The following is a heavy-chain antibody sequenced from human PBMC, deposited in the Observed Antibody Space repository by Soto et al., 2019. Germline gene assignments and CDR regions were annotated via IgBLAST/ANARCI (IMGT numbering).Heavy chain of an antibody. CDR3: ASAPRSWYNDYYYGMDV. CDR1: GGTFSSYA. V-gene: IGHV1-69*01. D-gene: IGHD6-13*01. J-gene: IGHJ6*02. Sequence: QVQLVQSGAEVKKPGSSVKVSCKASGGTFSSYAISWVRQAPGQGLEWMGGIIPIFGTANYAQKFQGRVTITADESTSTAYMELSSLRSEDTAVYYCASAPRSWYNDYYYGMDVWGQGTTVTVSS. CDR2: IIPIFGTA.